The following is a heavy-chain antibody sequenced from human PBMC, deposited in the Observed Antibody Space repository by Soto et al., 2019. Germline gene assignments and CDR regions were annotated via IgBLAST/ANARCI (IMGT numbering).Heavy chain of an antibody. CDR2: IYYSGST. CDR1: GGSISSGDYY. V-gene: IGHV4-30-4*01. J-gene: IGHJ4*02. D-gene: IGHD3-22*01. Sequence: PSETLSLTCTVSGGSISSGDYYWSWIRQPPGKGLEWIGYIYYSGSTYYNPSLKSRVTISVDTSKNQFSLKLSSVTAADTAVYYCARVPYYDSSGSEYYFDYWGQGTLVTVSS. CDR3: ARVPYYDSSGSEYYFDY.